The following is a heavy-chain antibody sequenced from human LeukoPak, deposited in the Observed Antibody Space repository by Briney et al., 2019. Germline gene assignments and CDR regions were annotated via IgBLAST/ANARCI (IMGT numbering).Heavy chain of an antibody. CDR3: AKDQYYDYVWGSFRGAFDI. CDR2: ISGSGGST. CDR1: GFTVSSNY. V-gene: IGHV3-23*01. J-gene: IGHJ3*02. Sequence: GGSLRLSCAASGFTVSSNYMSWVRQAPGKGLEWVSAISGSGGSTYYADSVKGRFTISRDNSKNTLYLQMNSLRAEDTAVYYCAKDQYYDYVWGSFRGAFDIWGQGTMVTVSS. D-gene: IGHD3-16*01.